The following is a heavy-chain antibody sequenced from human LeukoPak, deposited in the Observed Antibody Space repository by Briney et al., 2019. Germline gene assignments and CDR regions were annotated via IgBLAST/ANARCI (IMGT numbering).Heavy chain of an antibody. V-gene: IGHV4-59*01. CDR2: MHYSGST. D-gene: IGHD6-19*01. J-gene: IGHJ4*02. Sequence: SETLSLTCTVSGASISSYYWNWIRQPPGKGLVWIGYMHYSGSTSYNPSLKSRVTISVDTSRNQFSLKLTSVTAADTAVYYCARGDYSSAWKIDYWGQGTLVTVSS. CDR1: GASISSYY. CDR3: ARGDYSSAWKIDY.